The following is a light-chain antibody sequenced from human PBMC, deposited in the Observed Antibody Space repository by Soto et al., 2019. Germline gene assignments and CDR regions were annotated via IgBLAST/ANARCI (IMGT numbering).Light chain of an antibody. CDR2: WAS. Sequence: DIVMTQSPDSLAVSLGERATINCKSSQSVLYSSNNKNYLAWYQQKPGQPPKLLIYWASTRESGVPDRFSGSGSVTDFTLTISRLQADDVAVYYCQPYYSTPPYTFGQGTKLEIK. CDR3: QPYYSTPPYT. J-gene: IGKJ2*01. CDR1: QSVLYSSNNKNY. V-gene: IGKV4-1*01.